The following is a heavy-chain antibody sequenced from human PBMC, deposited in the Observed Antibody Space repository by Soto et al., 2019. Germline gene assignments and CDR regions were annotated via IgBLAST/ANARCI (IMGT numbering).Heavy chain of an antibody. V-gene: IGHV3-30-3*01. Sequence: GGSLRLSCAASGFTFSSYAMHWVRQAPGKGLEWVAVISYDGSNKYYADSVKGRFTISRDNSKNTLYLQMNSLRAEDTAVYYCARDFLIVGATLSGMDVWGQGTTVTVSS. D-gene: IGHD1-26*01. CDR2: ISYDGSNK. CDR3: ARDFLIVGATLSGMDV. J-gene: IGHJ6*02. CDR1: GFTFSSYA.